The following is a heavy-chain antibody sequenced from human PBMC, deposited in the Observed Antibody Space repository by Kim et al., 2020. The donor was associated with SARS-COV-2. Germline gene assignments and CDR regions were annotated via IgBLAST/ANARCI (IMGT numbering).Heavy chain of an antibody. J-gene: IGHJ4*02. V-gene: IGHV3-64*01. CDR2: ITHNGGST. CDR1: GFTFDTYA. Sequence: GGSLRLSCAASGFTFDTYAMHWVRQSPEKGLQSVSLITHNGGSTFFESSVRGRFTVSRDNSKNTLYLQMVSLKADDTAVYYCARATWGFPDSWGQGALVT. D-gene: IGHD3-16*01. CDR3: ARATWGFPDS.